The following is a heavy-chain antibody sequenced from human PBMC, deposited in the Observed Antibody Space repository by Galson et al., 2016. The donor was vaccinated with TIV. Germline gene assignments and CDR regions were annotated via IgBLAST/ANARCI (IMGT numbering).Heavy chain of an antibody. CDR2: IYHSGMT. D-gene: IGHD2-21*01. Sequence: ETLSLTCVVSGYSISSGYYWGWIRQSSGKGREWFGSIYHSGMTNYNPSLKSRITISVDATRTQFSLQMNSVTAADSAVYYCAKDPSLSYFRSNGHYYSLDYWGQGTLVAVSS. CDR1: GYSISSGYY. CDR3: AKDPSLSYFRSNGHYYSLDY. J-gene: IGHJ4*02. V-gene: IGHV4-38-2*02.